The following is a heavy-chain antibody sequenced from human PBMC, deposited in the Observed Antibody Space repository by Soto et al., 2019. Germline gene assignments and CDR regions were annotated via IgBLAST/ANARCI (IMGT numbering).Heavy chain of an antibody. J-gene: IGHJ3*02. CDR1: GGSISSSSYY. D-gene: IGHD6-13*01. Sequence: SETLSLTCTVSGGSISSSSYYWGWIRQPPGKGLEWIGSIYYSGSTYYNPSLKSRVTISVDTSKNQFSLKLSSVTAADTAVYYCARTIAAAPLAAFDIWGQGTMVTVSS. CDR3: ARTIAAAPLAAFDI. CDR2: IYYSGST. V-gene: IGHV4-39*01.